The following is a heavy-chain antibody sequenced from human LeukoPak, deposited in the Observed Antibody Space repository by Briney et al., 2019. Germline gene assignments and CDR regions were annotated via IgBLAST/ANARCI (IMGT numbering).Heavy chain of an antibody. CDR3: ARGDRNWNYYDY. D-gene: IGHD1-1*01. J-gene: IGHJ4*02. CDR1: GYSISSGYY. V-gene: IGHV4-38-2*02. Sequence: SETLSLTRTVSGYSISSGYYWGWIRQPPGKGLEWIGSIHHSGSTYYNPSLKCRVTISVDTSKNQFSLKLNSVTAADTAVYYCARGDRNWNYYDYWGQGTLLTVSS. CDR2: IHHSGST.